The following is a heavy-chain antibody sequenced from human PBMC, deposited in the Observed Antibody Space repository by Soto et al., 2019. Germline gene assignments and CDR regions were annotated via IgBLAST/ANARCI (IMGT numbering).Heavy chain of an antibody. Sequence: QVQLVQSGAEVKKPGASVKVSCKASGYTFTSYAMHWVRQAPGQRLEWMGWINAGNGNTKYSQMFQGRVTRTRXTXAXTAYMELSSLRSEDTAVYYCASSYYYDSSGYSSLYYYYGMDVWGQGTTVTVSS. CDR2: INAGNGNT. CDR1: GYTFTSYA. D-gene: IGHD3-22*01. J-gene: IGHJ6*02. V-gene: IGHV1-3*01. CDR3: ASSYYYDSSGYSSLYYYYGMDV.